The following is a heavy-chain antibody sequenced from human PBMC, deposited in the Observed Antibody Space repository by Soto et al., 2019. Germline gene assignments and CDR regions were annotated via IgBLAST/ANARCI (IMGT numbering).Heavy chain of an antibody. V-gene: IGHV4-31*03. Sequence: SETLSLTCTVSGGSISSGGYYWSWIRQHPGKGLEWIGYIYYSGSTYYNPSLKSRVTISVDTSKNQFSLKLSSVTAADTAVDYCARVKGNGYYYSYMDVWGKGTTVTVSS. D-gene: IGHD2-8*01. J-gene: IGHJ6*03. CDR3: ARVKGNGYYYSYMDV. CDR1: GGSISSGGYY. CDR2: IYYSGST.